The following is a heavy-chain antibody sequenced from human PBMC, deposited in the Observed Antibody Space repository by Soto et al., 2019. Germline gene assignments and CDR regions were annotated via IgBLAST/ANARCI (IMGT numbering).Heavy chain of an antibody. CDR1: GFTVSGMF. CDR2: IYPAGPT. Sequence: GGSLRLSCAASGFTVSGMFMNWVRQAPGKGLEWVSVIYPAGPTYYADSVKGLFTISRDNSKNTLFLQLNNLRAEDTAVYYCARDADSSGLHYWGQGILVTVSS. CDR3: ARDADSSGLHY. V-gene: IGHV3-53*01. D-gene: IGHD6-19*01. J-gene: IGHJ4*02.